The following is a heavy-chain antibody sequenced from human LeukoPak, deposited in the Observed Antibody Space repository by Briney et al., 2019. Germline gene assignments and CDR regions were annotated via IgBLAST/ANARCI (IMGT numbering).Heavy chain of an antibody. J-gene: IGHJ6*04. V-gene: IGHV3-48*04. D-gene: IGHD2-21*02. CDR1: GFTFSSYS. Sequence: GGTLRLSCAASGFTFSSYSMNWVRQAPGKGLEWVAYIIRSGSPTYYADSVKGRLTISRDNAKNSLYLQMNSLRVEDTAVYYCARILVTAREMDVWGKGTTVTVSS. CDR3: ARILVTAREMDV. CDR2: IIRSGSPT.